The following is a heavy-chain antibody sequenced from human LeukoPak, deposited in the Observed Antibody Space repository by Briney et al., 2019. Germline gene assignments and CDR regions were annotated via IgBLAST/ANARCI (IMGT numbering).Heavy chain of an antibody. CDR3: AKGRGFPGWDPLDN. D-gene: IGHD1-26*01. Sequence: GGSLRLSCVASGFTLSSYAMSWVRQAPGKGLEWVSGITNSGKNTYYADSVKGRFTISRDNSKNTLFLEMNSLRVEDTALYYRAKGRGFPGWDPLDNRGQGTLVTVSS. CDR2: ITNSGKNT. J-gene: IGHJ4*02. CDR1: GFTLSSYA. V-gene: IGHV3-23*05.